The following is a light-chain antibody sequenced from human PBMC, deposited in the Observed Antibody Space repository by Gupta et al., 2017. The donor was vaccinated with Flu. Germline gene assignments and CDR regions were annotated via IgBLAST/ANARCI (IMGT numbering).Light chain of an antibody. V-gene: IGKV3D-15*01. CDR3: QQYKNWPPWT. CDR2: STS. J-gene: IGKJ1*01. CDR1: QSVSGN. Sequence: EIVMTQSPATLSVSPGERATLTCRASQSVSGNLAWYQKKAGQAPRLLIYSTSTRVTGIPARFSGRGSGTEFTLTISSLESEDVALYYCQQYKNWPPWTFGQGTKVEIK.